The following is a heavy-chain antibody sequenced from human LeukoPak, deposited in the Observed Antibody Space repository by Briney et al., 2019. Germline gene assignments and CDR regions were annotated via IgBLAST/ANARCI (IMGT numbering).Heavy chain of an antibody. V-gene: IGHV1-58*01. CDR3: AKEGYCANGVCYRTFDY. D-gene: IGHD2-8*01. Sequence: GTSVKVSCKASGFTFTSSAVQWVRQARGQRLEWIGWIVVGSGNTNYAQKFQERVTITRDMSTSTAYMELSSLRSEDTAVYYCAKEGYCANGVCYRTFDYWGQGTLVTVSS. CDR2: IVVGSGNT. CDR1: GFTFTSSA. J-gene: IGHJ4*02.